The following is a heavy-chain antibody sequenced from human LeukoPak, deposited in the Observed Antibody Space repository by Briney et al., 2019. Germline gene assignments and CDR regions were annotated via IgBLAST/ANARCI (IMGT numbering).Heavy chain of an antibody. V-gene: IGHV5-51*01. J-gene: IGHJ4*02. CDR3: ARHATGDDC. CDR1: GYGFTRHW. D-gene: IGHD7-27*01. CDR2: IHPGDSDA. Sequence: GESLKISCKGSGYGFTRHWIGWVRQMPGKGLEWMGNIHPGDSDARYSPSFQGQVTFSADKSISTAYLQWSSLKASDTAMYYCARHATGDDCWGQGTLVTVSS.